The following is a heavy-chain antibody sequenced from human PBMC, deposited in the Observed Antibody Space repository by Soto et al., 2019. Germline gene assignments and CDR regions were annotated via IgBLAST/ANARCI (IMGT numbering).Heavy chain of an antibody. Sequence: SCKASGFTVSDNYMTWVRQAPGRGLDWVSIIFSAGSTYYADSVRGRFTISRDNSKNTLYLQMSSLRAEDTAIYYCARGAGGNSWRSPTFDSWGQGILVTVSS. D-gene: IGHD5-18*01. J-gene: IGHJ4*02. CDR1: GFTVSDNY. V-gene: IGHV3-66*01. CDR2: IFSAGST. CDR3: ARGAGGNSWRSPTFDS.